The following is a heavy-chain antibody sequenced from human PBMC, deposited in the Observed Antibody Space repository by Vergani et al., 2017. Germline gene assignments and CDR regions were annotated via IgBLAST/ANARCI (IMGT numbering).Heavy chain of an antibody. D-gene: IGHD2-21*01. CDR2: ISYDGSNK. V-gene: IGHV3-30-3*01. CDR3: ARDGTIVEDYYYYYMDV. CDR1: GFTFSSYA. Sequence: QVQLVESGGGVVQPGRSLRLSCAASGFTFSSYAMHWVRQAPGKGLEWVAVISYDGSNKYYADSVKGRFTISRDNSKNTLYLQMNSLRAEDTAVYYCARDGTIVEDYYYYYMDVWGKGTTVTVSS. J-gene: IGHJ6*03.